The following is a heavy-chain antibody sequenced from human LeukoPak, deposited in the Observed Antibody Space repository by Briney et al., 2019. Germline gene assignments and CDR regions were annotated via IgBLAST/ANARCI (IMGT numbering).Heavy chain of an antibody. CDR2: NYHSGST. CDR1: GGSISSSNW. Sequence: PSGTLSLTCAVSGGSISSSNWWSWVRRPPGKGLEWIGENYHSGSTNYNPSLKSRVTISVDKSKNQFSLKLSSVTAADTAVYYCAGGSYDILAGYYPKTFDYWGQGTLVTVSS. CDR3: AGGSYDILAGYYPKTFDY. J-gene: IGHJ4*02. D-gene: IGHD3-9*01. V-gene: IGHV4-4*02.